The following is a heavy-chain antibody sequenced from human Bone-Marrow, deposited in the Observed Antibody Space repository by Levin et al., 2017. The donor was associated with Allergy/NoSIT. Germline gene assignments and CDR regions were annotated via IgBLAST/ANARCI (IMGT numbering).Heavy chain of an antibody. Sequence: PSETLSLTCAVSGGSISSGPYPWNWIRQPPGKGLEWIGNIYASGNTYYNPSLKSRVTMSVDTSTNQFSLKLNSVTAADTAVYYCARDSFCGADCGEDGFDIWGQGILVTVSS. V-gene: IGHV4-30-2*01. CDR1: GGSISSGPYP. J-gene: IGHJ3*02. CDR3: ARDSFCGADCGEDGFDI. D-gene: IGHD2-21*02. CDR2: IYASGNT.